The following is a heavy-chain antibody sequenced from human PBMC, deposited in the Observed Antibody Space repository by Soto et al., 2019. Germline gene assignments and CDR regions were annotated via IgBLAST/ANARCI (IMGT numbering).Heavy chain of an antibody. Sequence: SETLSLTCAVYGGSFSGYYWSWIRQPPGKGLEWIGEINHSGSTNYNPSLKSRVTISVDTSKNQFSLKLSSVTAADTAVYYCARRKTIFGVPIIDYWGKGTLVTVYS. J-gene: IGHJ4*02. CDR3: ARRKTIFGVPIIDY. CDR1: GGSFSGYY. V-gene: IGHV4-34*01. CDR2: INHSGST. D-gene: IGHD3-3*01.